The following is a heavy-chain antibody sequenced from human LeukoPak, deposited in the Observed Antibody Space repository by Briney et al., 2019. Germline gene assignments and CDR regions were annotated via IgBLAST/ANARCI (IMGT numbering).Heavy chain of an antibody. CDR2: VSPYNGNT. CDR1: GYSFSTYG. Sequence: ASVKVSCKASGYSFSTYGISWVRQPPGQGLEWVGWVSPYNGNTNYAQKIQGRVTMTTDTSTSTAYMELRSLESDDTAVYYCARDYDTSGYYPYYFDYWGQGTLVTVSS. CDR3: ARDYDTSGYYPYYFDY. V-gene: IGHV1-18*01. D-gene: IGHD3-22*01. J-gene: IGHJ4*02.